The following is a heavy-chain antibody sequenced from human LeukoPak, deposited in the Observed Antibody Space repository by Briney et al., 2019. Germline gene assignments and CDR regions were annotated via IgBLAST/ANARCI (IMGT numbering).Heavy chain of an antibody. D-gene: IGHD3-22*01. CDR2: IRYDGSNK. V-gene: IGHV3-30*02. Sequence: PGGSLRLSCAASGFTFSSYDMHWVRQAPGKGLEWVAFIRYDGSNKYYADPVKGRFTISRDNSKNTLYLQMNSLRPEDTAVYYCAKRFDSSGYGIDYWGQGTLVTVSS. J-gene: IGHJ4*02. CDR3: AKRFDSSGYGIDY. CDR1: GFTFSSYD.